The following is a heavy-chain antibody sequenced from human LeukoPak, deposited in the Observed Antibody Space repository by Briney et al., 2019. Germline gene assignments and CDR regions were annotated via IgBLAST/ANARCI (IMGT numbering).Heavy chain of an antibody. CDR3: ARAPDSSGYYWNDAFDI. Sequence: PVKVSCKASGGTFISYAISWVRQAPGQGLEWMGGIIPIFGTANYAQKFQGRVTITTDESTSTAYMELSSLRSEDTAVYYCARAPDSSGYYWNDAFDIWGQGTMVTVSS. V-gene: IGHV1-69*05. D-gene: IGHD3-22*01. CDR2: IIPIFGTA. J-gene: IGHJ3*02. CDR1: GGTFISYA.